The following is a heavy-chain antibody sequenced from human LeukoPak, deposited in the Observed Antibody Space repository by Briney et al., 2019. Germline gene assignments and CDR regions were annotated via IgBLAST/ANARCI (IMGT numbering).Heavy chain of an antibody. D-gene: IGHD3-22*01. J-gene: IGHJ4*02. V-gene: IGHV4-31*03. CDR3: AGGYYDSSGYYGFDY. Sequence: MTSETLSLTCTVSGGSISSGDYYWSWIRQHPGKGLEWIGYIYYSGSTYYNPSLKSRVTISVDTSKNQFSLKLSSVTAADTAVYYCAGGYYDSSGYYGFDYWGQGTLVTVSS. CDR2: IYYSGST. CDR1: GGSISSGDYY.